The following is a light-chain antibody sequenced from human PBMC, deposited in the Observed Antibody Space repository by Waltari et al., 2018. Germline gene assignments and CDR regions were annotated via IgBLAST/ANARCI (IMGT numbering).Light chain of an antibody. V-gene: IGKV1-9*01. CDR1: QDIRSY. CDR2: ATS. J-gene: IGKJ3*01. Sequence: DIQLTQSPSFLSASVGDRVTITCRAGQDIRSYLAWYQQKPGKAPKLLIYATSTLQSGVPSRFSGSVSATEFTLTISSLQPEDSATYYCQQLNSYPLTFGPGTKVDIK. CDR3: QQLNSYPLT.